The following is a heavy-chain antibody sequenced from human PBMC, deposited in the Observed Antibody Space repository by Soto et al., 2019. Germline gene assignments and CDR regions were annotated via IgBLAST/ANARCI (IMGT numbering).Heavy chain of an antibody. CDR1: GFTFSSYA. D-gene: IGHD5-18*01. J-gene: IGHJ4*02. CDR3: AKAYPSFWNTAMALDY. V-gene: IGHV3-23*01. Sequence: PGGSLRLSCAASGFTFSSYAMSWVRQAPGKGLEWVSAISGSGGSTYYADSVKGRFTISRDNSKNTLYLQMNSLRAEDTAVYYCAKAYPSFWNTAMALDYWGQGTLVTVSS. CDR2: ISGSGGST.